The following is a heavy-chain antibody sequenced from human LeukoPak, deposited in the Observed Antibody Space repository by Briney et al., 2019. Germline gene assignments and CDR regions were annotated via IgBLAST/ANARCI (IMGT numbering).Heavy chain of an antibody. V-gene: IGHV3-15*01. CDR3: TTDVDPTYYDILTGYYRNY. CDR2: IKSKTDGGTT. CDR1: GFTFSNAW. D-gene: IGHD3-9*01. Sequence: GGSLRLSCAASGFTFSNAWMSWVRQAPGKGLEWVGRIKSKTDGGTTDYAAPVKGRFTISRDDSKNTLYLQMNSLKTEDTAVYYCTTDVDPTYYDILTGYYRNYWGQGTLVTVSS. J-gene: IGHJ4*02.